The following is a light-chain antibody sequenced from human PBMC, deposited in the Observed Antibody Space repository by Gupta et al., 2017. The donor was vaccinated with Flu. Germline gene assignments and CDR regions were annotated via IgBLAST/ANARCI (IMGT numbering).Light chain of an antibody. J-gene: IGLJ2*01. Sequence: QSALTQPASVSGSPGQSITISCTGTSSDVGGYNSVSWYQQHPGKAPKLMIYEVSNRPSGVSNRFSGSKSGNTASLTISGLQAEDEADYYCSSYTSSNTLEVFGGGTKLTVL. CDR3: SSYTSSNTLEV. CDR1: SSDVGGYNS. CDR2: EVS. V-gene: IGLV2-14*01.